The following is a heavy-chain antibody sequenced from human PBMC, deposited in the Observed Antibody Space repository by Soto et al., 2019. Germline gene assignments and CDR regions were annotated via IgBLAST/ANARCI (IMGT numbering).Heavy chain of an antibody. CDR1: GFTFSDYY. V-gene: IGHV3-11*01. CDR3: AVLAAAGRSYPDY. Sequence: GGSLRLSCAASGFTFSDYYMSWIRQAPGKGLEWVSYISSSGSTIYYADSVKGRFTISRDNAKNSLYLQMNSLRAEDTAVYYCAVLAAAGRSYPDYWGQGTLVTVSS. J-gene: IGHJ4*02. D-gene: IGHD6-13*01. CDR2: ISSSGSTI.